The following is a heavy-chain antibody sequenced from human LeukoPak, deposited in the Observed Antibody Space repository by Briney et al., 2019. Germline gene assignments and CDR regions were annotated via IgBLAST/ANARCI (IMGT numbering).Heavy chain of an antibody. Sequence: GGSLRLSCAASGFTFSNYAMSWVRQAPGKGLEWVSAILGSGGSTYYADSVKGRFTVSRDNSKSTLYLQMNSLRAEDTALYYCAKWGDYDVLTGYYVPDYWGQGPLVTVSP. J-gene: IGHJ4*02. CDR1: GFTFSNYA. CDR3: AKWGDYDVLTGYYVPDY. CDR2: ILGSGGST. D-gene: IGHD3-9*01. V-gene: IGHV3-23*01.